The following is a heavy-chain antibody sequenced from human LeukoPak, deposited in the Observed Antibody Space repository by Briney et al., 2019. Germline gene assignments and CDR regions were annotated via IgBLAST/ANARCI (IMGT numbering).Heavy chain of an antibody. CDR3: AKGRLGLTAPKAYFDY. J-gene: IGHJ4*02. D-gene: IGHD3-16*01. V-gene: IGHV3-30*18. CDR2: ISYDESSK. Sequence: PGRSLRLSCAASGFTLSSNGIHWVRQAPGRGLEWVAVISYDESSKYYADSVKDRFTVSRDNSKNTVFLQMNSLRTEDTAVYYCAKGRLGLTAPKAYFDYWGQGTLVTVSS. CDR1: GFTLSSNG.